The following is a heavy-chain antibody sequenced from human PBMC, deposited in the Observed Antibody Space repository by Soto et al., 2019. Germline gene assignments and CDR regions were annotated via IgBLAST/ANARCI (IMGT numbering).Heavy chain of an antibody. CDR2: VSKSDYT. Sequence: LRLSCVVYGFPFNNYGINWVRQAPGKGLEWVSTVSKSDYTYYSDLVKGRFTISRDNAKNTVSLQMNTLRAEDTAVYFCAREDSIIIPAVSDFWGQGTLVTVSS. J-gene: IGHJ4*02. V-gene: IGHV3-21*04. CDR1: GFPFNNYG. D-gene: IGHD2-2*01. CDR3: AREDSIIIPAVSDF.